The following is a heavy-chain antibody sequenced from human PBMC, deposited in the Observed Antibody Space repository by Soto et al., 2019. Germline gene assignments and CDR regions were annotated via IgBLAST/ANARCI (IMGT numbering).Heavy chain of an antibody. V-gene: IGHV5-51*01. J-gene: IGHJ4*02. D-gene: IGHD6-19*01. CDR1: GYIFSGYW. CDR3: ARREGTGWPF. Sequence: GESLKISCKVSGYIFSGYWIGWVRQMPGRGLEWMGVIYPGDSDTRYSPSFQGQVTISADKSLNTAYLQWSNLRTSDTAIYYCARREGTGWPFWGQGTLVTAPQ. CDR2: IYPGDSDT.